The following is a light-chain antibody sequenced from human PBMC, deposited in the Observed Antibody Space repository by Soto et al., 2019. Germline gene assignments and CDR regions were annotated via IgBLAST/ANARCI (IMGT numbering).Light chain of an antibody. CDR2: DPS. V-gene: IGKV3-11*01. CDR3: HQRRNWVS. Sequence: LTQSPAILSLSPGERATLSCTASQSVDTYIAWYQQRPGQPARLLIHDPSHKACGVPARFRGSGSGTDLTLTITSLEPEDFAVYVCHQRRNWVSFGPGTRL. J-gene: IGKJ3*01. CDR1: QSVDTY.